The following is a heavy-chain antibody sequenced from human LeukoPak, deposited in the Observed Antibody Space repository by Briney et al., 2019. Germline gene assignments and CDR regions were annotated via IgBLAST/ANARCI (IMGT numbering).Heavy chain of an antibody. CDR3: ATGQQLVDY. V-gene: IGHV3-7*01. D-gene: IGHD6-13*01. CDR2: IKQDGSEK. Sequence: PGGSLRLSCAASGFTFSNAWMSWVRQAPGKGLEWVANIKQDGSEKYYVDSVKGRFTISRDNAKNSLYLQMNSLRAEDTAVYYCATGQQLVDYWGQGTLVTVSS. CDR1: GFTFSNAW. J-gene: IGHJ4*02.